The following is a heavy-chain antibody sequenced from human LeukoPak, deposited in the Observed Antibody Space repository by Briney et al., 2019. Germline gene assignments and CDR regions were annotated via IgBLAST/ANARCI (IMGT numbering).Heavy chain of an antibody. CDR1: GYSFTTYW. V-gene: IGHV5-10-1*01. D-gene: IGHD3-10*01. Sequence: GESLQISCKGSGYSFTTYWISWVRQLPGKGLEWMGRIDPSDSYTNYSPSFQGHVTISADKSISTAYLQWSSLKASDTAIYYCARLDTGNWFDPWGQGTLVTVSS. CDR2: IDPSDSYT. J-gene: IGHJ5*02. CDR3: ARLDTGNWFDP.